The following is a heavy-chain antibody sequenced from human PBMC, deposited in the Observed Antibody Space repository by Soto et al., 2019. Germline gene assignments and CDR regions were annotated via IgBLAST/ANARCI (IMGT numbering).Heavy chain of an antibody. D-gene: IGHD2-15*01. V-gene: IGHV4-4*02. J-gene: IGHJ4*02. Sequence: QVQLRQSGPGLVKPSGTLSLTCAVSGDSISSTFWWTWVRQSPGKGLEWIGEVYHSGSTRYNPSFKGRVTRSVAKPNNLFSLKLNSMTGADTAIYYCATRPPQIVCTLLPFPSWGQGNPVTVSS. CDR2: VYHSGST. CDR1: GDSISSTFW. CDR3: ATRPPQIVCTLLPFPS.